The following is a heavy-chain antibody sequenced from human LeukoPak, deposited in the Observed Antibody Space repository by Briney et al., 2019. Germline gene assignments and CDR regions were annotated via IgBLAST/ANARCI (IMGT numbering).Heavy chain of an antibody. Sequence: GGSLRLSCTASGFTFSGSAIHWVRQSSGKGLEWVGRIRSKVNSYATAYAASVRGRFTISRDDSKNTAYLQMNSLKSEDTAVYYCTRHTIAAAGTAGDYWGQGTLVTVSS. V-gene: IGHV3-73*01. CDR1: GFTFSGSA. J-gene: IGHJ4*02. CDR2: IRSKVNSYAT. D-gene: IGHD6-13*01. CDR3: TRHTIAAAGTAGDY.